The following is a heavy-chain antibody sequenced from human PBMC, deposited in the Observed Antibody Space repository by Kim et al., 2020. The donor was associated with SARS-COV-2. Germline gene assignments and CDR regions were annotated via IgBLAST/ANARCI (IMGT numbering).Heavy chain of an antibody. CDR1: GYTFTGYY. CDR2: INPNSGGT. D-gene: IGHD3-10*01. Sequence: ASVKVSCKASGYTFTGYYMHWVRQAPGQGLEWMGWINPNSGGTNYAQKFQGRVTMTRDTSISTAYMELSRLRSDDTAVYYCARALTMVRGVILLGYWGQGTLVTVSS. J-gene: IGHJ4*02. CDR3: ARALTMVRGVILLGY. V-gene: IGHV1-2*02.